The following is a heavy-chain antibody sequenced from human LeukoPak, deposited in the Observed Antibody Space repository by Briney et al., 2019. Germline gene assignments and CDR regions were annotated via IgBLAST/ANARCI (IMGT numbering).Heavy chain of an antibody. CDR3: ARQPAGYSYGAGAFDI. CDR1: GFGSNNYA. J-gene: IGHJ3*02. CDR2: ISATGVNT. Sequence: GGSLRLSCTTSGFGSNNYAMRWVRLAPGKGLEWVSIISATGVNTYYADSVKGRFTICRDNSKNTLYLQMNSLRAEDTAVYYCARQPAGYSYGAGAFDIWGQGTMVTVSS. V-gene: IGHV3-23*01. D-gene: IGHD5-18*01.